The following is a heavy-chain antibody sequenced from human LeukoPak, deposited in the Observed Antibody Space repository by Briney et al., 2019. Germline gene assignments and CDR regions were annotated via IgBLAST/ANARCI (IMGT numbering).Heavy chain of an antibody. CDR2: INSDGSST. V-gene: IGHV3-74*01. J-gene: IGHJ4*02. D-gene: IGHD3-16*01. Sequence: GGSLRLSCVASGFTFSNYWMHWVRQAPGKGLVWVSRINSDGSSTGYADSVKGRFTISRDNAKNTLYLQMNSLRAEDTAVYYCAKGGSYVVDYWGQGTLVTVSS. CDR1: GFTFSNYW. CDR3: AKGGSYVVDY.